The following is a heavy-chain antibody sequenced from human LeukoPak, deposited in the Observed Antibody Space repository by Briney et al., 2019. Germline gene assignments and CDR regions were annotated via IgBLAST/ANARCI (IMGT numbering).Heavy chain of an antibody. J-gene: IGHJ4*02. D-gene: IGHD2-2*02. CDR3: ARGFRDCSSTSCYNRSYFDY. CDR1: GYTFTSYY. Sequence: ASVKVSCKASGYTFTSYYMHWVRQAPGQRLEWMGWIDAGNGNTKYSQKFQGRVTITRDTSASTAYMELSSLRSEDTAVYYCARGFRDCSSTSCYNRSYFDYWGQGTLVTVSS. CDR2: IDAGNGNT. V-gene: IGHV1-3*01.